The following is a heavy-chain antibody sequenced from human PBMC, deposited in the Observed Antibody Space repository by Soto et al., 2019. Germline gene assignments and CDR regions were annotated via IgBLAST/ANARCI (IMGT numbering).Heavy chain of an antibody. V-gene: IGHV4-30-4*01. CDR1: GGSIRSGDYY. J-gene: IGHJ4*02. CDR3: ARIVGSIVMVANFDY. CDR2: IYYSGST. D-gene: IGHD2-15*01. Sequence: SETLSLTCTVSGGSIRSGDYYWSWIRQPPGKGLEWIGNIYYSGSTYYNPSLKSRVTISVDTSKNQFSLKLSSVTAADTAVYYCARIVGSIVMVANFDYWGQGTLVTVSS.